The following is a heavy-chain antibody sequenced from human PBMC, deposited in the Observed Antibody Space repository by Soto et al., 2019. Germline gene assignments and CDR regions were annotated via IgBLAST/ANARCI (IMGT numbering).Heavy chain of an antibody. D-gene: IGHD3-16*01. CDR1: GDTFSNYT. CDR2: IIPIFGIA. J-gene: IGHJ6*03. CDR3: GRVKTDSENYEGDYYMDV. V-gene: IGHV1-69*02. Sequence: QVQLVQSGAEVKKPGSSVKVSCKASGDTFSNYTISWVRQAPGQGLEWMGRIIPIFGIANYAQEFQGRVTITADKSTSTVYMELSSLRSEDTAVYYCGRVKTDSENYEGDYYMDVWGKGTTVTVSS.